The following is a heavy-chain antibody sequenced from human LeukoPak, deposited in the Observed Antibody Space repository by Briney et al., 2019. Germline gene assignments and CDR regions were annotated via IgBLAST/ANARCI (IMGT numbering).Heavy chain of an antibody. CDR2: TYHSGST. J-gene: IGHJ6*02. Sequence: SETLSLTCAVSGGSISSSNWWSWVSQPPGKGLEWIGETYHSGSTNYNPSLKSRVTISVDKSKNQFSLKLSSVTAADTAVYYCARRVVESVLLWFGELIYGMDVWGQGTTVTVSS. V-gene: IGHV4-4*02. CDR3: ARRVVESVLLWFGELIYGMDV. D-gene: IGHD3-10*01. CDR1: GGSISSSNW.